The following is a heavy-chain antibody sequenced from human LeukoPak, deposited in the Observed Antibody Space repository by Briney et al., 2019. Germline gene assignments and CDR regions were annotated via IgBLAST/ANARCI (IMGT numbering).Heavy chain of an antibody. V-gene: IGHV4-39*01. D-gene: IGHD1-26*01. Sequence: SETLSLTCTVSGGSISSSSYYWGWIRQPPGKGLEWIGSIYYSGSTYYNPSLKSRVTISVDTSKNQFSLKLSSVTAADTAVYYCARHGGNYYYYYMDVWGKGTTVTVSS. CDR2: IYYSGST. CDR1: GGSISSSSYY. J-gene: IGHJ6*03. CDR3: ARHGGNYYYYYMDV.